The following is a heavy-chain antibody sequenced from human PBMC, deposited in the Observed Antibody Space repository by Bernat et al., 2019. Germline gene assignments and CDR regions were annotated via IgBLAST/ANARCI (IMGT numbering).Heavy chain of an antibody. V-gene: IGHV3-23*04. CDR3: AKSGNYDFWSGSPVYYYDMDV. J-gene: IGHJ6*03. Sequence: EVQLVESGGGLVQPGGSLILSCAASGFTFSSYAMSWVRQAPGKGLEWVSAISGSGGSTYYADSVKGRFTISRDNSKNTLYLQMNSLRAENTAVYYCAKSGNYDFWSGSPVYYYDMDVWGKGTTVTVSS. CDR2: ISGSGGST. CDR1: GFTFSSYA. D-gene: IGHD3-3*01.